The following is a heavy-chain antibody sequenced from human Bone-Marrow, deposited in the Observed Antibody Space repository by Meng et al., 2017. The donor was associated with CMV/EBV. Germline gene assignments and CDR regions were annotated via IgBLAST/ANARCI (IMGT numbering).Heavy chain of an antibody. D-gene: IGHD3-10*01. Sequence: SGFNFNSYWMNWVRQAPGKGLEWVANIKYDGSERYYVESVKGRFTVSRDSAKKSLYLQMNSLRGEDTAVYYCATRPYYYGSGIYHDSWGQGTLVTVSS. CDR2: IKYDGSER. V-gene: IGHV3-7*01. CDR3: ATRPYYYGSGIYHDS. J-gene: IGHJ4*02. CDR1: GFNFNSYW.